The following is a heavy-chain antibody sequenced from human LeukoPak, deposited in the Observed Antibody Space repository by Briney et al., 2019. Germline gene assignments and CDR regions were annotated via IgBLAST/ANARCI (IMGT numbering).Heavy chain of an antibody. Sequence: PSETLSLTCTVSGGSISSYYWSWIRQPAGKGLEWIGRIYTSGSTYYNPSLKSRVTISVDTSKNQFSLKLSSVTAADTAVYYCARQAGYYYYYGMDVWGQGTTVTVSS. CDR1: GGSISSYY. V-gene: IGHV4-4*07. J-gene: IGHJ6*02. CDR2: IYTSGST. D-gene: IGHD6-13*01. CDR3: ARQAGYYYYYGMDV.